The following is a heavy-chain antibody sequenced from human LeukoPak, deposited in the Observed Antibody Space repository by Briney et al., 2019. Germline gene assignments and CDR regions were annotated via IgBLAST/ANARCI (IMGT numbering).Heavy chain of an antibody. CDR1: GGSISSGGYY. Sequence: SETLSLTCTVSGGSISSGGYYWSWIRQPPGEGLEWIGYIYHSGSTYYNPSLKSRVTISVDRSKNQFSLKLSSVTAADTAVYYCARGNRLLLDFAHMDVWGKGTTVTVSS. J-gene: IGHJ6*03. CDR2: IYHSGST. D-gene: IGHD3-3*01. V-gene: IGHV4-30-2*01. CDR3: ARGNRLLLDFAHMDV.